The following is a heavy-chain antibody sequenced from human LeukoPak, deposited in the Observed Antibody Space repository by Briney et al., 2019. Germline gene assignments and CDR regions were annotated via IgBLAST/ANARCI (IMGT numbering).Heavy chain of an antibody. D-gene: IGHD4-17*01. V-gene: IGHV1-18*01. CDR1: GGTFSSYA. J-gene: IGHJ4*02. Sequence: ASVKVSFKASGGTFSSYAISWVRQAPGQGLEWMGWVSPYNDNTNYAQNFQGRVTMTTDTSTNLAYMELRSLRYDDTAVYYCAREGHDYGDNTPDYWGRGTLVTVSS. CDR2: VSPYNDNT. CDR3: AREGHDYGDNTPDY.